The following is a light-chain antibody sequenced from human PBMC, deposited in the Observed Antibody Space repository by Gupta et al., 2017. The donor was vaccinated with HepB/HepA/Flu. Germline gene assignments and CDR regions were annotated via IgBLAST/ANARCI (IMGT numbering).Light chain of an antibody. CDR1: SSNIGANY. V-gene: IGLV1-47*01. CDR2: RNN. CDR3: AAWDDSLSGYV. J-gene: IGLJ1*01. Sequence: QSVLTQPPSASWPPGQRVTISCSGSSSNIGANYVFWYQQLPGRAPKLLIYRNNQRPSGVPDRFSGSKSGTSASLAFSGLRVEDEADYYCAAWDDSLSGYVFGTGTKVIVL.